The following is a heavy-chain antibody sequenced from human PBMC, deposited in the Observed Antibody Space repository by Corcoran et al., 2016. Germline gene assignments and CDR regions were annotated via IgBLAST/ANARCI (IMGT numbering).Heavy chain of an antibody. CDR2: TYYRSKWYN. J-gene: IGHJ6*02. D-gene: IGHD6-19*01. Sequence: QVQLQQSGPGLVKPSQTLSLTCAISGDSVSSNSAAWNWIRQSPSRGLEWLGRTYYRSKWYNDYAVSVKSRITINPDTSKNQFSLQLNSVTPEDTAVYSCARDQIAVAGTDYYYGMDVWGQGTTVTVSS. CDR3: ARDQIAVAGTDYYYGMDV. V-gene: IGHV6-1*01. CDR1: GDSVSSNSAA.